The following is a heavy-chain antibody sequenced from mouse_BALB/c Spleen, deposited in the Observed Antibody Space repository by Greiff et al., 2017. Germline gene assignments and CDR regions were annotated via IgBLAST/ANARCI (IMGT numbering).Heavy chain of an antibody. J-gene: IGHJ2*01. D-gene: IGHD1-1*01. V-gene: IGHV14-3*02. CDR3: AYGSSYCFDY. CDR2: IDPANGNT. Sequence: VQLQQSGAELVKPGASVKLSCTASGFNIKDTYMHWVKQRPEQGLEWIGRIDPANGNTKYDPKFQGKATITADTSSNTAYLQLSSLTSEDTAVYYCAYGSSYCFDYWGQGTTLTVSS. CDR1: GFNIKDTY.